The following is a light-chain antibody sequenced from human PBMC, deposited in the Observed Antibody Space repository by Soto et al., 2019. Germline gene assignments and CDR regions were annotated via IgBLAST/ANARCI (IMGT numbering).Light chain of an antibody. J-gene: IGKJ1*01. Sequence: DIKMTQSPSTLSASVGDRVTITCRASQSISSWLAWYQQKPGKAPKLLIYKASNLESGVPSRFSARGSGTEFTLSISSLQPDDFATYYCQQYSSYWTFGQGTKV. V-gene: IGKV1-5*03. CDR1: QSISSW. CDR2: KAS. CDR3: QQYSSYWT.